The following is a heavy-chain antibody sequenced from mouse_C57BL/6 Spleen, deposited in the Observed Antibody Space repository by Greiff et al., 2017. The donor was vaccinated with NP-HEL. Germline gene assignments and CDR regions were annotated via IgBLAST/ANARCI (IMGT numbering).Heavy chain of an antibody. CDR3: TTYSYALDY. Sequence: EVHLVESGAELVRPGASVKLSCTASGFNIKDDYMHWVKQRPEQGLEWIGWIDPENGDTEYASKFQGKATITADTSSNTAYLQLSSLTSEDTAVYYCTTYSYALDYWGQGTTLTVSS. CDR2: IDPENGDT. CDR1: GFNIKDDY. D-gene: IGHD1-1*02. V-gene: IGHV14-4*01. J-gene: IGHJ2*01.